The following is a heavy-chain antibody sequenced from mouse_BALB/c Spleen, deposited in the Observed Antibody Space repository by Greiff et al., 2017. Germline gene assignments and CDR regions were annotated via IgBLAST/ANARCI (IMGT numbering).Heavy chain of an antibody. D-gene: IGHD2-14*01. V-gene: IGHV2-9*02. CDR1: GFSLTSYG. CDR3: AREDRYDGYAMDY. J-gene: IGHJ4*01. CDR2: IWAGGST. Sequence: VKLMESGPGLVAPSQSLSITCTVSGFSLTSYGVSWVRQPPGKGLEWLGVIWAGGSTNYNSALMSRLSISKDNSKSQVFLKMNSLQTDDTAMYYCAREDRYDGYAMDYWGQGTSVTVSS.